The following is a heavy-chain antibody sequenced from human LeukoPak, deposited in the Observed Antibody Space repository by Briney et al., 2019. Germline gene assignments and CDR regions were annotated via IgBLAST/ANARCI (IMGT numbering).Heavy chain of an antibody. V-gene: IGHV3-23*01. CDR1: GSTFSNYA. CDR2: IHYSGGST. J-gene: IGHJ4*02. Sequence: GGSLRLSCAASGSTFSNYALSWVRQAPGKGLEWVSAIHYSGGSTYYADSVKGRFTISRDNAKNFLYLQMNSLRAEDTAVYYCAREELVAATLGVHWGQGTLVTVSS. D-gene: IGHD6-19*01. CDR3: AREELVAATLGVH.